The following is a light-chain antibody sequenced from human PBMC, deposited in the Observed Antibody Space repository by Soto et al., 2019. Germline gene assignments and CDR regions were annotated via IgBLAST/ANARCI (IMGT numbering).Light chain of an antibody. V-gene: IGKV1-5*03. CDR2: KAS. J-gene: IGKJ1*01. CDR3: QQYNSNSVT. Sequence: DVRRTQCPSTLSASVGDRVTITCRASQSISSWLAWYQQKPGKAPKLLIYKASSLESGVPSRFSGSGSGTEFTLTISSLQPDDFATYYCQQYNSNSVTFGQGTKLDI. CDR1: QSISSW.